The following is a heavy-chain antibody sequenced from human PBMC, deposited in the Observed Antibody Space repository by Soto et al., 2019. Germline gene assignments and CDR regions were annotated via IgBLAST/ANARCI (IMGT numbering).Heavy chain of an antibody. CDR3: ERGSLLRFLEWLPNWFDP. V-gene: IGHV1-18*01. CDR2: ISAYNGNT. J-gene: IGHJ5*02. CDR1: GYTFTSYG. Sequence: QVQLVQSGAEVKKPGASVKVSCKASGYTFTSYGISWVRQAPGQGLEWMGWISAYNGNTNYAQKRQGRATMTTDTSTSTAYMELRSLRSDDTAVYYCERGSLLRFLEWLPNWFDPWGQGTLVTVSS. D-gene: IGHD3-3*01.